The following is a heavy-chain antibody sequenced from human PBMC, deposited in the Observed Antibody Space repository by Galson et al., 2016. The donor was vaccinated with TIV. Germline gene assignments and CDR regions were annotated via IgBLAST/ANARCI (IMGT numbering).Heavy chain of an antibody. V-gene: IGHV6-1*01. J-gene: IGHJ4*02. CDR3: ARGAPSVFGVIMTLDY. CDR2: TYYRSKWYN. Sequence: CAISGDSVSSTSAAWNWIRQSPSRGLEWLGRTYYRSKWYNDYAPSVKSRITINPDTSKNQFSLQLTSVTPEDAAVYYCARGAPSVFGVIMTLDYWGQGTLVTVSS. CDR1: GDSVSSTSAA. D-gene: IGHD3-3*01.